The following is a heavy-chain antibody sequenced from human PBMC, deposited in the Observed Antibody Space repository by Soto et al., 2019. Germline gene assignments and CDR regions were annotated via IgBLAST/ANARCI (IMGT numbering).Heavy chain of an antibody. Sequence: QVQLQESGPGLVKPSQTLSLTCTVSGGSISSGDYYWSWIRQPPGKGLEWIGYIDYSGSTYYNPSLKSRVTIAVDTSKNQVSLKLSSVTAADTAVYYCARVRWLVPHNWFDPWGQGTLVTVSS. CDR1: GGSISSGDYY. CDR3: ARVRWLVPHNWFDP. CDR2: IDYSGST. J-gene: IGHJ5*02. V-gene: IGHV4-30-4*01. D-gene: IGHD6-19*01.